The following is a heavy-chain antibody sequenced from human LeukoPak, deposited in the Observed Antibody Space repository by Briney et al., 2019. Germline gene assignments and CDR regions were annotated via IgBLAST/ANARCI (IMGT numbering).Heavy chain of an antibody. CDR1: GFTFSSYA. J-gene: IGHJ1*01. Sequence: GGPLRLSCAASGFTFSSYAMSWVRQAPGKGLEWVSAISGSGGSTYYADSVKGRFTISRDNSKNTLYLQMNSLRAEDTAVYYCAKGGSNTYYYDSSGYFQHWGQGTLVTVSS. V-gene: IGHV3-23*01. D-gene: IGHD3-22*01. CDR3: AKGGSNTYYYDSSGYFQH. CDR2: ISGSGGST.